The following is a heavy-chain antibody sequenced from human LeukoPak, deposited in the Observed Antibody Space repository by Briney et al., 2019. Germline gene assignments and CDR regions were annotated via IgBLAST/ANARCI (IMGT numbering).Heavy chain of an antibody. V-gene: IGHV4-39*07. CDR1: GGSISSSNYY. D-gene: IGHD1-7*01. CDR3: ARKQGGTMYDV. Sequence: SETLSLTCIVPGGSISSSNYYWAWIRQPPGKGLEWIGTFYGGSAYYNPSLTSRVSISKDTSDNQFSLRLYSVTAADTAAYYCARKQGGTMYDVWGQGTQVTVSS. CDR2: FYGGSA. J-gene: IGHJ4*02.